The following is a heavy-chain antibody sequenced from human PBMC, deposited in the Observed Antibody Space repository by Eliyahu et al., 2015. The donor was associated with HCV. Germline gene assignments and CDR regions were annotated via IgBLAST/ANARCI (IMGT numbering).Heavy chain of an antibody. D-gene: IGHD1-26*01. CDR1: GYTFTGHY. J-gene: IGHJ4*02. V-gene: IGHV1-2*02. CDR2: IXPTSGDT. CDR3: AREEFSGRQFVY. Sequence: QVQLVQSGAEVKKPGASVRVSCKASGYTFTGHYMHWVRQAPGQGFEWLGFIXPTSGDTKYAQKFEGRVSMTRDTATSTAYMEVSGLRSDDTAVYFCAREEFSGRQFVYWGQGTLVTVSS.